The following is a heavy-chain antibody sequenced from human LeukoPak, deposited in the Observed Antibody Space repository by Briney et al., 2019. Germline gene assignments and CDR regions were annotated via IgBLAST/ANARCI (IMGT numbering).Heavy chain of an antibody. D-gene: IGHD3-22*01. V-gene: IGHV3-66*01. J-gene: IGHJ4*02. CDR2: IYSGGST. CDR3: ASSSGRLFDY. Sequence: GGSLRLSCAASGFTVSASYMTWVRQAPGKGLEWVSVIYSGGSTYYADSVKGRFTISRDISKNTVYLQMNSLRAEDTAVYYCASSSGRLFDYWGQGTLVTVSS. CDR1: GFTVSASY.